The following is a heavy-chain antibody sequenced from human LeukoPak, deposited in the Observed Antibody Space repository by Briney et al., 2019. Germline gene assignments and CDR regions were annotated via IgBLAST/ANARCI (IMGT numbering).Heavy chain of an antibody. D-gene: IGHD5-12*01. CDR3: ARGRNIVATSGYFDY. Sequence: GGSLRLSCAASGLTFTSYAMSWVRQAPGKGLEWVSGISGSGSSTYYADSVKGRFTISRDNSMNTLYLQMNSLRAGDTAIYSCARGRNIVATSGYFDYWGQGTLVTVSS. J-gene: IGHJ4*02. CDR1: GLTFTSYA. V-gene: IGHV3-23*01. CDR2: ISGSGSST.